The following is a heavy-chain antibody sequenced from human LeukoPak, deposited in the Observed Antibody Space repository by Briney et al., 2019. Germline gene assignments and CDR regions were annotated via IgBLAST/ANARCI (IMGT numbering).Heavy chain of an antibody. J-gene: IGHJ4*02. CDR2: ISAYNGNT. CDR1: GYTFTSYG. V-gene: IGHV1-18*01. D-gene: IGHD3-22*01. Sequence: ASVKVSCKASGYTFTSYGISWVRQAPGQGLEWMGWISAYNGNTNYAQKLQGRVTMTTDTSTSTAYMELRSLRSDDTAVYYCARRLGYDSSGYLDYWGQGTLVTVSS. CDR3: ARRLGYDSSGYLDY.